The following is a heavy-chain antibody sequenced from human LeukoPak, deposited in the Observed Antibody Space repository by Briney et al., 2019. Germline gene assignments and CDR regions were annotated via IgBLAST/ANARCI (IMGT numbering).Heavy chain of an antibody. D-gene: IGHD3/OR15-3a*01. V-gene: IGHV4-39*07. CDR2: IYYSGST. Sequence: SETLSLTCTVSGGSISSSSYYWGWIRQPPGKGLEWIGSIYYSGSTYYNPSLKSRVTISVDTSKNQFSLKLSSVTAADTAVYFCARGIVGSRDFYFRYYFDYWGQGTLVTVSS. CDR3: ARGIVGSRDFYFRYYFDY. CDR1: GGSISSSSYY. J-gene: IGHJ4*02.